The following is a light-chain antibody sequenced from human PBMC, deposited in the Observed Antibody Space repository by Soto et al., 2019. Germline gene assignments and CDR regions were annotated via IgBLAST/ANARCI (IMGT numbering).Light chain of an antibody. CDR3: QQANSFPGLT. J-gene: IGKJ4*01. CDR2: AAS. CDR1: QGISSW. V-gene: IGKV1-12*01. Sequence: DIQMTQSPSSVSASVGDRVTTTGRASQGISSWLAWYQQKPGKAPKLMIYAASSLQTGVPSRFSGSGSGTEFTLTFSSLQPEDFANYYCQQANSFPGLTFGGGTKVDIK.